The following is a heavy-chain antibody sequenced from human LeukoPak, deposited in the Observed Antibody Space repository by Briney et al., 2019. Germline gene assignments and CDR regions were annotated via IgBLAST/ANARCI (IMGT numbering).Heavy chain of an antibody. V-gene: IGHV1-46*01. CDR2: INPSGGNT. D-gene: IGHD5-24*01. J-gene: IGHJ4*02. Sequence: ASVKVSCKASGYTFTSYYLHWVRQAPGQGLEWMGIINPSGGNTNYAQKFQDRVTMTRDTSTSTAYMQLSSLRSEDTAVYYCARDEMDSLDYWGQGTLVTVSS. CDR3: ARDEMDSLDY. CDR1: GYTFTSYY.